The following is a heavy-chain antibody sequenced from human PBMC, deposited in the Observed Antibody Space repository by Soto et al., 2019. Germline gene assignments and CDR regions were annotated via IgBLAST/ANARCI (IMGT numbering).Heavy chain of an antibody. CDR3: ATNHDDISGRTPLLFDS. Sequence: QVQLQESGPGLVKPSQTLSLTCTVSGDSIGTGGYYWDWIRQHPGKGPDWIGYIHYIGSTYYHPSLKSRLTISLDTSKNQFSLHLSSVTAADTAVYYCATNHDDISGRTPLLFDSWGQGTLVTVSS. V-gene: IGHV4-31*03. CDR1: GDSIGTGGYY. CDR2: IHYIGST. J-gene: IGHJ4*02. D-gene: IGHD3-22*01.